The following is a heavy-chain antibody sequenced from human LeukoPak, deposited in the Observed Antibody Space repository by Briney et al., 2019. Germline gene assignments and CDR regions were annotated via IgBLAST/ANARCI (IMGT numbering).Heavy chain of an antibody. CDR3: ARHPPSGSYYGIDY. CDR1: GFTFSSYG. J-gene: IGHJ4*02. CDR2: ISYDGSNK. V-gene: IGHV3-30*03. Sequence: GGSLRLSCAASGFTFSSYGMHWVRQAPGKGLEWVAVISYDGSNKYYADSVKGRFTISRDNSKNTLYLQMNSLRAEDTAVHYCARHPPSGSYYGIDYWGQGTLVTVSS. D-gene: IGHD1-26*01.